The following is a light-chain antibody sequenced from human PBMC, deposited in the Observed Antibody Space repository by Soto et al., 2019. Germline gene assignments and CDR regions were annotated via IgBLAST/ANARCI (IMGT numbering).Light chain of an antibody. CDR3: QQFSSYPLT. V-gene: IGKV3-15*01. CDR2: GAS. Sequence: EIVLTQSPATLSVSPGDRATLSCRASQSVGSNLAWYQQKPGQAPRLLIYGASTRVTGIPARFSGGGSGTDFTLTISRLEPEDFAVYYCQQFSSYPLTFGGGTKVDIK. J-gene: IGKJ4*01. CDR1: QSVGSN.